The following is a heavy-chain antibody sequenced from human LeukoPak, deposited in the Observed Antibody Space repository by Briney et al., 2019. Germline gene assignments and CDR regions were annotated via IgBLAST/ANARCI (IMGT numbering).Heavy chain of an antibody. V-gene: IGHV4-30-2*01. J-gene: IGHJ4*02. CDR1: GGSISSGGYY. D-gene: IGHD6-13*01. CDR2: IYHSGST. CDR3: ASRIAAAATFDY. Sequence: PSETLSLTCTVSGGSISSGGYYWSWLRQPPGRGLEWIGYIYHSGSTYYNPSLKSRVTISVDRSKNQFSLKLSSVTAADTAVYYCASRIAAAATFDYWGQGTLVTVSS.